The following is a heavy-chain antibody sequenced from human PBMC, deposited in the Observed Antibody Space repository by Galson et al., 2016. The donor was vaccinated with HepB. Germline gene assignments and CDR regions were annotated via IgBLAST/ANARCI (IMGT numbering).Heavy chain of an antibody. CDR2: IYYSGST. CDR1: GGSISSGAYY. J-gene: IGHJ3*02. CDR3: ARRNNDAAFDI. V-gene: IGHV4-30-4*08. D-gene: IGHD1/OR15-1a*01. Sequence: TLSLTCTVSGGSISSGAYYWSWIRQPPGKGLEWIGHIYYSGSTYYKPSLKSRVTISVETSKNQFSLKLSSVTAADTAVFYCARRNNDAAFDIWGQGTMVTVSS.